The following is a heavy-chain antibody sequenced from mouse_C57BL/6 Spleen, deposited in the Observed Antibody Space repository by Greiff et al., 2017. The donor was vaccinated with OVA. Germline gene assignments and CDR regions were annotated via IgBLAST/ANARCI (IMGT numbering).Heavy chain of an antibody. J-gene: IGHJ3*01. CDR3: ASDDTTVVESAY. D-gene: IGHD1-1*01. V-gene: IGHV3-6*01. Sequence: EVQLVESGPGLVKPSQSLSLSCSVSGYSITSGYYWNWIRQFPGNQLEWMGFISYDGSNNYNPSLKNRISITRDTSTNQFFLKLNTVTTEHTATDYCASDDTTVVESAYWGQGTLVTVSA. CDR1: GYSITSGYY. CDR2: ISYDGSN.